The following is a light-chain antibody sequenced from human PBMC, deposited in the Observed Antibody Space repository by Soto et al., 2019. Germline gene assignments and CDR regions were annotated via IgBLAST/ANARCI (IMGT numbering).Light chain of an antibody. V-gene: IGLV1-40*01. Sequence: HSVLTQPPSVSGAPGQRGTISCTGNSSNIGAGYDVHWYQQVPGTAPKLLIYGNNNRPSGVPDRFSGSKSGTSASLAITGLQAEDEADYYCQSYDSSLRAYVFGTGTKVTVL. CDR1: SSNIGAGYD. J-gene: IGLJ1*01. CDR2: GNN. CDR3: QSYDSSLRAYV.